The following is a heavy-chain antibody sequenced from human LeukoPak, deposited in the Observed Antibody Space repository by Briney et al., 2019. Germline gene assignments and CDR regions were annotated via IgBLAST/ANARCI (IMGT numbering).Heavy chain of an antibody. CDR3: ARDRAYYYDSSGYYYFDH. Sequence: GGSLRLSCAASGFTFSSYAMSWVRQAPGKGLEWVSYISFSGSPTQYADSVKGRFTISRDNAKNSLYLQMNSLRDEDTAVYYCARDRAYYYDSSGYYYFDHWGQGTLVTVSS. CDR2: ISFSGSPT. D-gene: IGHD3-22*01. CDR1: GFTFSSYA. J-gene: IGHJ4*02. V-gene: IGHV3-48*02.